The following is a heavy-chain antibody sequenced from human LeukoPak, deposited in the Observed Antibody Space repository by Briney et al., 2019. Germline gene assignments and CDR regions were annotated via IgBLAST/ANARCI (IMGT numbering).Heavy chain of an antibody. J-gene: IGHJ4*02. CDR1: GFTFGDYL. D-gene: IGHD6-19*01. CDR2: ISGGTT. V-gene: IGHV3-49*04. Sequence: GRSLRLSCTAPGFTFGDYLMSWVRQAPGKGLGWIGFISGGTTEYAESVKRRFTISRDDSTSIDYLQMNRLATEDTAVYYCSRGSGWLSVYWGQGTLVTVSS. CDR3: SRGSGWLSVY.